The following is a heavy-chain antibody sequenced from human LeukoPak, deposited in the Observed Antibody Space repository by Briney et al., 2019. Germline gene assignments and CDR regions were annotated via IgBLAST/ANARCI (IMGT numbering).Heavy chain of an antibody. V-gene: IGHV3-74*01. CDR2: INTDGSST. Sequence: GGSLRLSCAASGFTFSSYWMHWVRQAPGKGLEWVSRINTDGSSTSYADSVKGRFTISRDNAKNTLYLQMNSLRAEDTAVYYCARESGIAAALDLWGQGTLVTVSS. D-gene: IGHD6-13*01. J-gene: IGHJ5*02. CDR3: ARESGIAAALDL. CDR1: GFTFSSYW.